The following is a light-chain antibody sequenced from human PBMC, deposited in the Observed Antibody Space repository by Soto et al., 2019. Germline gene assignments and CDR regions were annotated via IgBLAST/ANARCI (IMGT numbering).Light chain of an antibody. CDR3: QQRNNWPPVT. CDR2: DTY. CDR1: QSVRSK. J-gene: IGKJ4*01. V-gene: IGKV3-11*01. Sequence: EIVLTQSPATLSLSPGERATLSCGASQSVRSKVAWYQQKPGQAPSLVIYDTYIRATGIPARFSGSGFGTEFTLTISSLQPEDFAVYYCQQRNNWPPVTFGGGTKVDIK.